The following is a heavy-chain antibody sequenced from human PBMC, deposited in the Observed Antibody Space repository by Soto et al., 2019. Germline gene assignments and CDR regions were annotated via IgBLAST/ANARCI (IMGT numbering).Heavy chain of an antibody. V-gene: IGHV3-23*01. CDR1: GFTFSSND. Sequence: EVQLLESGGGLAQPGGSLRLSCAASGFTFSSNDMSWVRQAPGKGLEWVSALSSRGGATYYTDSVQGRFAISRDNSKNTLYLQMNSLRADDTAVYYCSKGGWLEVWGQGTLVTVSS. CDR2: LSSRGGAT. D-gene: IGHD3-9*01. CDR3: SKGGWLEV. J-gene: IGHJ4*02.